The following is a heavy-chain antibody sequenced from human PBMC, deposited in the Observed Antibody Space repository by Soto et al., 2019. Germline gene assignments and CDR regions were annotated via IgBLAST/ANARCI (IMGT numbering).Heavy chain of an antibody. V-gene: IGHV1-69*08. D-gene: IGHD5-12*01. CDR3: ARDSPIGSTFSGYDAIDY. CDR1: GGAFTNDI. Sequence: QVQLVQSGAEVKKPGSSVKVSCKASGGAFTNDIITWVRQAPGQGLEWMGRIIPLLDITNYAQKFQGRVTITAXKXTXTXXMELNSLISEDTAVYYCARDSPIGSTFSGYDAIDYWGQGTLGTVSS. CDR2: IIPLLDIT. J-gene: IGHJ4*02.